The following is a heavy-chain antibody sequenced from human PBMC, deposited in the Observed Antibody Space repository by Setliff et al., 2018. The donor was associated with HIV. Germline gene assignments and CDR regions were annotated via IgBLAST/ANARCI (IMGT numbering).Heavy chain of an antibody. CDR3: ARARTIAYWSDSLAF. CDR2: INVGSGNT. J-gene: IGHJ4*02. V-gene: IGHV1-3*01. Sequence: GASVKVSCKASGYTFTFYSMHWVRQAPGQRLEWMGWINVGSGNTKYSLRFQDRVTLTRDTSATTAYMELSSLRPDDTAVYYCARARTIAYWSDSLAFWDQGTLVTV. CDR1: GYTFTFYS. D-gene: IGHD3-3*01.